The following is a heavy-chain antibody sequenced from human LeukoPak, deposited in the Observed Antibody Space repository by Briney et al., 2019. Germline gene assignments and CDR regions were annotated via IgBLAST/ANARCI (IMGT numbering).Heavy chain of an antibody. V-gene: IGHV4-30-2*02. CDR3: ARTQPMLYSSGNWFDP. Sequence: PSETLSLTCTVSGGSISSGGYYWSWIRQPPGKGLEWIGYIYHSGSTYYNPSLKSRVTISVDTSKNQFSLKLSSVTAADTAVYYCARTQPMLYSSGNWFDPWGQGTLVTVSS. CDR1: GGSISSGGYY. CDR2: IYHSGST. J-gene: IGHJ5*02. D-gene: IGHD6-25*01.